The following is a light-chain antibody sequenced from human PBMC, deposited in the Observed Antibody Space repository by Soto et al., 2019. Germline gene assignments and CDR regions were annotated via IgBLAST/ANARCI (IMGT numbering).Light chain of an antibody. CDR2: GNS. V-gene: IGLV1-40*01. J-gene: IGLJ2*01. Sequence: QSVLTQPPSVSGAPGQRVTISCTGSSSNIGAGYDVHWYQQLPGTAPKLLIYGNSNRPSGVPDRFSGYKSGTSASLAITRLQAEDEADYYCQSYDSSLSGVVFGGGTKLTVL. CDR1: SSNIGAGYD. CDR3: QSYDSSLSGVV.